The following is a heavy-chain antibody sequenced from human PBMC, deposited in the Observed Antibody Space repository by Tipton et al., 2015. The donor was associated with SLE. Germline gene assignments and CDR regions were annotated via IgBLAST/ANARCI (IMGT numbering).Heavy chain of an antibody. CDR1: GFTFGSYA. V-gene: IGHV3-48*01. CDR2: ISTSSSTI. CDR3: ATTGASQRPRYFNY. Sequence: SLRLSCAASGFTFGSYAMNWVRQAPGKGLEWISYISTSSSTILYADSVKGRFTISRDNSKNTLYLQMHSLRAEDTAVYYCATTGASQRPRYFNYWGQGTLVTVSS. J-gene: IGHJ4*02. D-gene: IGHD1-1*01.